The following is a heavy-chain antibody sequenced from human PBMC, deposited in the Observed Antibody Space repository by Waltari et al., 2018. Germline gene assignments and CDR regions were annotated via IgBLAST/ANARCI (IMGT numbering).Heavy chain of an antibody. J-gene: IGHJ4*02. D-gene: IGHD5-18*01. V-gene: IGHV3-33*01. CDR3: ARDTAMEPLDY. CDR2: IWYDGSNK. Sequence: QVQLVESGGGVVQPGWSLGLSCVASGFTCSSYGVHCVRQAPGKGLEWVAVIWYDGSNKYYADSVKGRFTISRDNSKNTLYLQMNSLRAEDTAVYYCARDTAMEPLDYWGQGTLVTVSS. CDR1: GFTCSSYG.